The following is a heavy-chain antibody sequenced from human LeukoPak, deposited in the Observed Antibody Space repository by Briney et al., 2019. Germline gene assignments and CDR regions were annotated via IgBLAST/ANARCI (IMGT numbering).Heavy chain of an antibody. Sequence: GGSLRLSCAASGFTFSNAWMSWVRQAPGKGLEWVGFIRSKAYGGTTVYAASVKGRFTISRDDSKSIAYLQMNSLKTEDTAVYYCTSDDSSGYYYYAFDIWGQGTMVTVSS. CDR2: IRSKAYGGTT. V-gene: IGHV3-49*04. CDR3: TSDDSSGYYYYAFDI. J-gene: IGHJ3*02. D-gene: IGHD3-22*01. CDR1: GFTFSNAW.